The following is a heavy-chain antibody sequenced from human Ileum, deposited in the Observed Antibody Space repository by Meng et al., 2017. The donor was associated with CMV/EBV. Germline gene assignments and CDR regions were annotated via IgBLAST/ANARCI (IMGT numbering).Heavy chain of an antibody. CDR3: ARENGVAGITYFHF. CDR2: IYYSGNA. J-gene: IGHJ4*02. D-gene: IGHD3-3*01. CDR1: GDSMRRYY. V-gene: IGHV4-59*01. Sequence: QLQLQETGPRLVRPSETLSLTCTVSGDSMRRYYWSWIRQSPGKALEWIGYIYYSGNAVYNPSFKSRVTISVDTSKSQFYLKVNSVTAADTAVYYCARENGVAGITYFHFWGQGTLVTVSS.